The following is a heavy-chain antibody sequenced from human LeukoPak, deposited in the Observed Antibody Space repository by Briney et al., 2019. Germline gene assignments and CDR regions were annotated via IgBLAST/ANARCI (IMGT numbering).Heavy chain of an antibody. CDR3: AGGSAARPLNY. D-gene: IGHD6-6*01. J-gene: IGHJ4*01. V-gene: IGHV4-59*01. CDR1: DGSISSYY. CDR2: IYDSGST. Sequence: SETLSLTCTVPDGSISSYYWNWIRQPPGKGLEWIGYIYDSGSTNYNPSLKSRVTMSVDTSKNQFSLKLNSVTAADTAVYYCAGGSAARPLNYWGHGTLVTVSS.